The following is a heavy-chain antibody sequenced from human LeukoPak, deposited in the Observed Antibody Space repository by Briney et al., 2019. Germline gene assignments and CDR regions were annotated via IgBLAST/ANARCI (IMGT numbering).Heavy chain of an antibody. D-gene: IGHD3-10*01. CDR3: ARTYYYGSGSYGMDV. V-gene: IGHV1-46*01. CDR1: GYSLTSYY. J-gene: IGHJ6*02. CDR2: INPSSGST. Sequence: ASVKVSCKASGYSLTSYYIHWVRQAPGQGLEWKGIINPSSGSTSYAQKFQGRVTMTRDTSTSTVYMEMSSLRSEDTAVYFCARTYYYGSGSYGMDVWGQGTTVTVSS.